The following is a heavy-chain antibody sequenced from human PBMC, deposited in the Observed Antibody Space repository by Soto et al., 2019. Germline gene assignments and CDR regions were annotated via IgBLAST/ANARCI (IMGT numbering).Heavy chain of an antibody. V-gene: IGHV1-18*01. CDR1: GYTFTSYG. J-gene: IGHJ4*02. D-gene: IGHD1-1*01. CDR2: ISAHNGNT. CDR3: ARGRYGDY. Sequence: QVHLVQSGAEVKKPGASVKVSCKASGYTFTSYGITWVRQAPGPGLEWMGWISAHNGNTDYAQKLQGRVIVTRDTSTSTAYMELRSLISDDTAVYYCARGRYGDYWGQGALVTVSS.